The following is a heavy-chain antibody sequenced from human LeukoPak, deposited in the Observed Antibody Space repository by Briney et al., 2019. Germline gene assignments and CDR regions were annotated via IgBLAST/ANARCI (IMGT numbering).Heavy chain of an antibody. CDR2: KNPKSGRT. J-gene: IGHJ4*02. V-gene: IGHV1-8*03. CDR1: GYTLPHYD. CDR3: ARETASRFFDY. D-gene: IGHD1-1*01. Sequence: ASVKVSHKPSGYTLPHYDNNRLRQATGHALEWSGWKNPKSGRTGDPQKFQPRVTFTRHTAISTAYMELNNLRSDDTAVYYCARETASRFFDYWGQGTLLTVSS.